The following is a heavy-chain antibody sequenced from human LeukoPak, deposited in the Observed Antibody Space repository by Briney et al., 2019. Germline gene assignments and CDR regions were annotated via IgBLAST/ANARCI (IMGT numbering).Heavy chain of an antibody. CDR1: GFTFSSYW. J-gene: IGHJ6*03. V-gene: IGHV3-74*01. CDR3: ARGGYSYGWPYYYYYYMDV. D-gene: IGHD5-18*01. Sequence: GGSLRLSCAASGFTFSSYWMHWVRQAPGKGLVWVSRINSDGSSTSYADSVKGRFTISRDNAKNTLYLQMNSLRAEDTAVYYCARGGYSYGWPYYYYYYMDVWGKGTTVTVSS. CDR2: INSDGSST.